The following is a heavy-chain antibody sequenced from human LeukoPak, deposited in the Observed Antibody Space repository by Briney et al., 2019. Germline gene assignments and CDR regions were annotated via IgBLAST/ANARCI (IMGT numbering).Heavy chain of an antibody. J-gene: IGHJ5*02. V-gene: IGHV4-59*11. Sequence: SETLSLTCTVSGGSISSHYWSWIRQPPGKGLEWIGYISYSGSTNYNPSLESRVTISVDTSKNQFSLILSSVTAVDTAVYYCARLHCSSTSCLRNWFDPWGQGTLVTVSS. D-gene: IGHD2-2*01. CDR1: GGSISSHY. CDR3: ARLHCSSTSCLRNWFDP. CDR2: ISYSGST.